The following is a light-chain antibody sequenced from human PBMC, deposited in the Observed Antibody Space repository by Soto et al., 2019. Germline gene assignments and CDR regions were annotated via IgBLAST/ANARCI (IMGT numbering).Light chain of an antibody. Sequence: QAVVTQPASVSGSPGQSITISCTGTASDVGVYNYISWYQHHPGKAPKLMIFEVSNRPSGVSNRFSGSKSGNTASLTISGLQAEDEADYFCSSYTGSSTPYVFGTGTKVTVL. V-gene: IGLV2-14*01. CDR1: ASDVGVYNY. J-gene: IGLJ1*01. CDR3: SSYTGSSTPYV. CDR2: EVS.